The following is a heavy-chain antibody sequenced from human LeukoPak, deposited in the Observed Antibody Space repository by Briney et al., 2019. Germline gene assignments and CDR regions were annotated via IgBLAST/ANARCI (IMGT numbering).Heavy chain of an antibody. CDR3: ARDQHCSGGSCYSRAFDI. CDR1: GFTFSSYW. D-gene: IGHD2-15*01. V-gene: IGHV3-7*03. J-gene: IGHJ3*02. Sequence: GGSLRLSCAASGFTFSSYWMSWVRQAPGKGLEWVANIKQDGSEKYYVDSVKGRFTVSRDNAKNSLYLQMNSLRAEDTAVYYCARDQHCSGGSCYSRAFDIWGQGTMVTVSS. CDR2: IKQDGSEK.